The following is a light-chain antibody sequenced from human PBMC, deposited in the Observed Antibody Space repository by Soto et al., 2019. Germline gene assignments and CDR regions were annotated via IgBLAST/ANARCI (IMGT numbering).Light chain of an antibody. CDR2: DAS. CDR1: QDINSY. CDR3: QHYDSLRLT. V-gene: IGKV1-33*01. Sequence: DIQVTQSQSSLSASVGDIVAITCQASQDINSYLNWFQQKPGKAPKVLIYDASNLKTGVPSRFSGSGSGTHYTFTISSLQPEDIATYYCQHYDSLRLTFGGGTKVDIK. J-gene: IGKJ4*01.